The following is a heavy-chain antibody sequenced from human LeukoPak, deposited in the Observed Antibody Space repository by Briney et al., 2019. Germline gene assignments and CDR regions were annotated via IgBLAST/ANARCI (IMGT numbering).Heavy chain of an antibody. CDR1: GDSISSYY. D-gene: IGHD2-15*01. Sequence: SETLSLTCTVSGDSISSYYCSWIRQTPGKGLEWIGYMYDSGSTNYNPSLKSRVTMSIDTSKNQFSLKLSSVTAADTAVYYCAILAEYCNSGSCYLGWFDPWGQGTLVTVSS. CDR2: MYDSGST. CDR3: AILAEYCNSGSCYLGWFDP. V-gene: IGHV4-59*01. J-gene: IGHJ5*02.